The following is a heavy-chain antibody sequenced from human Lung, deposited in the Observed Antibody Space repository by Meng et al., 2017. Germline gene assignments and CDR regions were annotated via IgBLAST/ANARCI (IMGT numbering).Heavy chain of an antibody. Sequence: HVQLQESGPGLVKPSQTLSRTCTVLGGSISSGTYYWGWIRQLPGKGLEWIAYIHYSGSTYYSPSLKSRVTISVDTSKNQLSLKLSSMTAADTAVYYCARYFFDSSSLYSNWFDPWGQGTLVTVSS. CDR2: IHYSGST. D-gene: IGHD3-22*01. V-gene: IGHV4-31*03. CDR1: GGSISSGTYY. CDR3: ARYFFDSSSLYSNWFDP. J-gene: IGHJ5*02.